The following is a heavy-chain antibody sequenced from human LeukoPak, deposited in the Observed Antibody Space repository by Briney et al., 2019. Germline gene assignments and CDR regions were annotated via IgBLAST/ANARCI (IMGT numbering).Heavy chain of an antibody. J-gene: IGHJ4*02. CDR3: ARGVPAALYYFDY. CDR2: INHSGST. D-gene: IGHD2-2*01. Sequence: SETLSLTCAVYGGSFSGYYWSWIRQPPGKGLEWIGEINHSGSTNYNPSLKSRVTISVDTSKNQFSLKLSSVTAADTAVYYCARGVPAALYYFDYWGQGTLVTASS. V-gene: IGHV4-34*01. CDR1: GGSFSGYY.